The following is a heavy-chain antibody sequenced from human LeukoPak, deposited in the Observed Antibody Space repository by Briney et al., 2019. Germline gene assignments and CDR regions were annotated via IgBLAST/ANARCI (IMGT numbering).Heavy chain of an antibody. J-gene: IGHJ4*02. V-gene: IGHV4-61*08. CDR1: GGSISSGGYS. Sequence: SETLSLTCAVSGGSISSGGYSWSWIRQPPGKGLEWIGYIYYSGSTNYNPSLKSRVTISVDTSNNQFSLKLSSVTAADTAVYYCASNSVYYYDSSGYPGVYFDYWGQGTLVTVSS. CDR3: ASNSVYYYDSSGYPGVYFDY. D-gene: IGHD3-22*01. CDR2: IYYSGST.